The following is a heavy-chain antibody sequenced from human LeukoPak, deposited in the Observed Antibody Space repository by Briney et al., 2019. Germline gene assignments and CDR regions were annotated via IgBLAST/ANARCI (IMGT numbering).Heavy chain of an antibody. J-gene: IGHJ2*01. CDR1: GFTFSSYA. CDR3: ASPRAGYCSSTSCCFWYFDL. D-gene: IGHD2-2*01. V-gene: IGHV3-23*01. Sequence: GGSLRLSCAASGFTFSSYAMSWVRQAPGKGLEWVSAISGSGGSTYYADSVKGRFTISRDNSKNSLYLQMNSLRAEDTAVYYCASPRAGYCSSTSCCFWYFDLWGRGTLVTVSS. CDR2: ISGSGGST.